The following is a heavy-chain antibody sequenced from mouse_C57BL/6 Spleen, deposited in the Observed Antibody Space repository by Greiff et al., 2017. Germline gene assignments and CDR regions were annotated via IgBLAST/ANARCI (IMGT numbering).Heavy chain of an antibody. Sequence: QVQLKQSGAELVKPGASVKISCKASGYAFSSYWMNWVKQRPGKGLEWIGQIYPGDGDTNYNGKFKGKATLTADKSSSTAYMQLSSLTSEDSAVYFCARRGVYYDYGPYFDYWGQGTTLTVSS. CDR2: IYPGDGDT. J-gene: IGHJ2*01. V-gene: IGHV1-80*01. CDR1: GYAFSSYW. D-gene: IGHD2-4*01. CDR3: ARRGVYYDYGPYFDY.